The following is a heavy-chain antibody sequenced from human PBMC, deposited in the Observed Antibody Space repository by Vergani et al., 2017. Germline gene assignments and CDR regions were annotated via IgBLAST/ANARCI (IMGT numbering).Heavy chain of an antibody. CDR3: ARGLISVYDSSGYPDY. V-gene: IGHV4-31*03. D-gene: IGHD3-22*01. CDR2: INHSGST. Sequence: QVQLQESGPGLVKPSQTLSLTCTVSGGSISSGGYYWSWIRQHPGKGLEWIGEINHSGSTNYNPSLKSRVTISVDTSKNQFSLKLSSVTAADTAVYYCARGLISVYDSSGYPDYWGQGTLVTVSS. CDR1: GGSISSGGYY. J-gene: IGHJ4*02.